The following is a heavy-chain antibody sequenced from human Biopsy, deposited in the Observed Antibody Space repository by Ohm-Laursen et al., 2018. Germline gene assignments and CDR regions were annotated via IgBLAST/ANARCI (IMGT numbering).Heavy chain of an antibody. V-gene: IGHV4-59*01. CDR2: IYYSGGT. CDR1: GGSTTGYG. Sequence: SETLSLTCSVSGGSTTGYGWSWIRLAPGKGLKWIGYIYYSGGTKYNPSLASRVTFSVDMSKSQSSLKLYSVTAADTAVYYCARVEAGTYDALDIWGQGTLVAVSA. D-gene: IGHD1-26*01. CDR3: ARVEAGTYDALDI. J-gene: IGHJ3*02.